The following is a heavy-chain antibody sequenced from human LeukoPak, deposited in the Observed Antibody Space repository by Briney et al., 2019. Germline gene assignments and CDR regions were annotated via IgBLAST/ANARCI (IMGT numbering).Heavy chain of an antibody. CDR3: ARRGSGSYPDY. Sequence: PGGSLRLSCAASGFTVSSNHMSWVRQAPGKGLEWASVIYSGGSTYYADSVKGRFTISRHNSKNTLYLQMNSLRAEDTAVYYCARRGSGSYPDYWGQGTLVTVSS. J-gene: IGHJ4*02. CDR2: IYSGGST. CDR1: GFTVSSNH. D-gene: IGHD3-10*01. V-gene: IGHV3-53*04.